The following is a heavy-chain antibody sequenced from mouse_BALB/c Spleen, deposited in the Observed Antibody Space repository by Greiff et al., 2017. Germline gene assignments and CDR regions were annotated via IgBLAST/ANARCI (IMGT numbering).Heavy chain of an antibody. V-gene: IGHV5-9*03. CDR2: ISSGGGNT. CDR1: GFTFSSYT. J-gene: IGHJ3*01. D-gene: IGHD2-4*01. CDR3: ARPNYDYDFAY. Sequence: EVMLVESGGGLVKPGGSLKLSCAASGFTFSSYTMSWVRQTPEKRLEWVATISSGGGNTYYPDSVKGRFTISRDNAKNNLYLQMSSLRSEDTALYYCARPNYDYDFAYWGQGTLVTVSA.